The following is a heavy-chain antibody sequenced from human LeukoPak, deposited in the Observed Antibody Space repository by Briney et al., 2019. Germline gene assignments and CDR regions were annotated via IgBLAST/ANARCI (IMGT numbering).Heavy chain of an antibody. CDR3: AREPDYGGSRDC. CDR2: ISSSSSII. Sequence: GRSLRLSCAASGFTFSSYSMNWVRQAPGKGLEWVSYISSSSSIIYYADSVKGRFTISRDNAKNSLYLQMNSLRAEDTAVYYCAREPDYGGSRDCWGQGTLVTVSS. D-gene: IGHD4-23*01. J-gene: IGHJ4*02. V-gene: IGHV3-48*04. CDR1: GFTFSSYS.